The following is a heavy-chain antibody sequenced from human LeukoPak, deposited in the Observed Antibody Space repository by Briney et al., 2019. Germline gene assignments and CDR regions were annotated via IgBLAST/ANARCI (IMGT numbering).Heavy chain of an antibody. CDR2: ISDSRDYI. V-gene: IGHV3-21*01. CDR1: GFIFSSYS. CDR3: ARGGKLDYPFDY. D-gene: IGHD4-11*01. Sequence: GGSLRLSCAASGFIFSSYSMNWVRQAPGKGLEWVSSISDSRDYIYCADSVKGRFSISTDNAKNSLSLQMNSLRAEDTAVYYCARGGKLDYPFDYWGQGTLVTVSS. J-gene: IGHJ4*02.